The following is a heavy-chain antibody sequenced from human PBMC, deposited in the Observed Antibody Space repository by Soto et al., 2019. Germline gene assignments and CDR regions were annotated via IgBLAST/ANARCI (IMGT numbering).Heavy chain of an antibody. Sequence: QVQLQESGPGLVKPSETLSLTCTVSGGSVSSGRYYWSWSRQPPGKGLEWIGYIYYSGRTSYNSSLKSRVTISGDTSKNQFSLKLSSVTAADTAIYYCARSGAGSGWLGGQGTLVTVSS. CDR3: ARSGAGSGWL. V-gene: IGHV4-61*01. D-gene: IGHD6-19*01. J-gene: IGHJ4*02. CDR1: GGSVSSGRYY. CDR2: IYYSGRT.